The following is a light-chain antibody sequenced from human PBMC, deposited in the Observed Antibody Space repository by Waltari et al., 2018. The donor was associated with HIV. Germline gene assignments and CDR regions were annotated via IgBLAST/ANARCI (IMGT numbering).Light chain of an antibody. V-gene: IGKV3-11*01. CDR2: DAS. CDR3: QQRSNWPPLT. Sequence: EIVLTQSPATLSLSPGERATLPCRASQSVSSYLAWYQQKPGQAPRLLIYDASNRATGIPARFSGSGSGTDFTLTISSLEPEDFAVYYCQQRSNWPPLTFGGGTNVEIK. CDR1: QSVSSY. J-gene: IGKJ4*01.